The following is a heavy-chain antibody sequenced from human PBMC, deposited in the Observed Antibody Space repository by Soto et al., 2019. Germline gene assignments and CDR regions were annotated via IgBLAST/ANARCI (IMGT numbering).Heavy chain of an antibody. CDR1: GFTFSSYA. D-gene: IGHD6-13*01. V-gene: IGHV3-30-3*01. J-gene: IGHJ4*02. Sequence: LRLSCAASGFTFSSYAMHWVRQAPGKGLEWVAVISYDGSNKYYADSVKGRFTISRDNSKNTLYLQMNSLRAEDTAVYYCARGRRIAAAGTGFDYWGQGTLVTVSS. CDR3: ARGRRIAAAGTGFDY. CDR2: ISYDGSNK.